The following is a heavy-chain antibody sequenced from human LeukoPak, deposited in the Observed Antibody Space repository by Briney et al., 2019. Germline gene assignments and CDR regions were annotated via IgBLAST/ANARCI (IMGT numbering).Heavy chain of an antibody. CDR3: AKSPPGGRRGYQHDY. CDR1: GFTFSSYA. D-gene: IGHD2-2*01. Sequence: GGSLRLSCAASGFTFSSYAMSWVRKAPGKGLEWVSAISGSGGSTYYADSVKGRFTISRDNSKNTLYLQMNSLRAEDTAVYYCAKSPPGGRRGYQHDYWGQGTLVTVSS. J-gene: IGHJ4*02. V-gene: IGHV3-23*01. CDR2: ISGSGGST.